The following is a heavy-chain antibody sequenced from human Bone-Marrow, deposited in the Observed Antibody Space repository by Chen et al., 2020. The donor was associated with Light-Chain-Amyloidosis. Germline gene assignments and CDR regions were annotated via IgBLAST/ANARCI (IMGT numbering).Heavy chain of an antibody. CDR2: ISWNSGSI. J-gene: IGHJ3*02. CDR1: GFTFDDYA. CDR3: AKSSYSSSFFLDAFDS. Sequence: LVESGGGLVQPGRSLRLACAASGFTFDDYAMHWVRQVPGKGLEWVSGISWNSGSIGYADSVKGRFTISRDNAKNSLYLQMNSLRAEDTALYYCAKSSYSSSFFLDAFDSWGQGTMVTVSS. V-gene: IGHV3-9*01. D-gene: IGHD6-13*01.